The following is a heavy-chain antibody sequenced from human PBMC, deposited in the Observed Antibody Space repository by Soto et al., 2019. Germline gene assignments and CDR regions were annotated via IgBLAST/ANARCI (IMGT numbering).Heavy chain of an antibody. Sequence: EMQLVESGGGLAQPGGSLRLSCVVSGFTLGTYDMNWVRQAPGKGLEWVSYISESSSTIYYADSVKGRFTISRDNAKNSLFLQMSSLRDEDTAVYYCARASGYFDTSGYYGTFYYYGMDVWGQGTTVTVSS. D-gene: IGHD3-22*01. CDR3: ARASGYFDTSGYYGTFYYYGMDV. CDR2: ISESSSTI. J-gene: IGHJ6*02. CDR1: GFTLGTYD. V-gene: IGHV3-48*02.